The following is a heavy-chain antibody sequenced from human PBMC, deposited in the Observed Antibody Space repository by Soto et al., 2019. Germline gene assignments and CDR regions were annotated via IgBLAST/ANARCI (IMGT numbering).Heavy chain of an antibody. Sequence: QVQLVQSGAEVKKPGASVKVSCKASGYTFTSYGISWVRQAPGQGLEWMGWISAYNGNTNYAQKLQGRVTMTTDTSKSTAYMELRSLRSDDTAVYYCAREGTYYDILTGPGDFDYWGQGTLVTVSS. D-gene: IGHD3-9*01. V-gene: IGHV1-18*01. CDR1: GYTFTSYG. CDR3: AREGTYYDILTGPGDFDY. J-gene: IGHJ4*02. CDR2: ISAYNGNT.